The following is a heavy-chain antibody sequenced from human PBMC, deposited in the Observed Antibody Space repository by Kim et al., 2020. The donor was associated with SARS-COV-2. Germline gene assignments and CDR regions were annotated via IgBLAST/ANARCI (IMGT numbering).Heavy chain of an antibody. D-gene: IGHD6-6*01. Sequence: GSLRLSCAASGFTFSDYYMSWIRQAPGKGLEWVSYINGTSTHTNYADSVKGRFTISRDNAKNSLYLQMNSLRAEDTAVYFCAKEIASRSGSALDIWGQGTMVTVSS. J-gene: IGHJ3*02. CDR1: GFTFSDYY. CDR3: AKEIASRSGSALDI. CDR2: INGTSTHT. V-gene: IGHV3-11*05.